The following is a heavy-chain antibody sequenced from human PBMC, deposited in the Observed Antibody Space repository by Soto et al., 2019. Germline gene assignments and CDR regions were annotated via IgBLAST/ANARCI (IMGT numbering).Heavy chain of an antibody. V-gene: IGHV1-69*06. CDR1: GGTFKRYV. D-gene: IGHD4-17*01. Sequence: SVKVSCKAPGGTFKRYVISWVRQAPGQGLEWMGGIIPVFGSAHYAQKFQGRVIITADKATSTAYMELSSLRSEETAIYYCARGSDYGDHIYDYWGQGNLVTVSS. J-gene: IGHJ4*02. CDR3: ARGSDYGDHIYDY. CDR2: IIPVFGSA.